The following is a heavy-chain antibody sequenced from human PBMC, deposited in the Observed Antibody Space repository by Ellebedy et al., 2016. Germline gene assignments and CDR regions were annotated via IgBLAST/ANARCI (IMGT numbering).Heavy chain of an antibody. Sequence: GESLKISXAASGFTFSSYSMNWVRQAPGKGLEWVSSISSSSSYIYYADSVKGRFTISRDNSKNTLYLQMNSLRAEDTAVYYCARVLLWFGFDMDVWGQGTTVTVSS. D-gene: IGHD3-10*01. CDR1: GFTFSSYS. J-gene: IGHJ6*02. V-gene: IGHV3-21*01. CDR2: ISSSSSYI. CDR3: ARVLLWFGFDMDV.